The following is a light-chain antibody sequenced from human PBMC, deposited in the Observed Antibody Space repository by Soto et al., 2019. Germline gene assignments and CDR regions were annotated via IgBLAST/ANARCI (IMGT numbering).Light chain of an antibody. Sequence: AIRMTQSPSSLSASTGDRVTITCRASQGISSYLAWYQQKPGKAPKLLIYAASTLQSGVPSRFSGSGSGTDFTLTISSLQPEDFATYYCQQANSFPFGFGPGTRLEIK. J-gene: IGKJ5*01. CDR2: AAS. V-gene: IGKV1-8*01. CDR3: QQANSFPFG. CDR1: QGISSY.